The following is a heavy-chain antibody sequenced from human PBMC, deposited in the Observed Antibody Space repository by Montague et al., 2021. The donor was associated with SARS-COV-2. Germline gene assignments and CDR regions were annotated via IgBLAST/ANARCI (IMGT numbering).Heavy chain of an antibody. CDR2: VSESGSI. CDR1: GGSFSGHS. Sequence: SETLSLTCAVYGGSFSGHSWSWVRQPPGKGLEWIGEVSESGSINXSPSLKNRVTISVATSTNQYSLKLSSLTAADTAVYFCARGRTGAEPATALGLGFFYSYFMDVWGKGTTIFVSS. D-gene: IGHD1-26*01. J-gene: IGHJ6*03. V-gene: IGHV4-34*01. CDR3: ARGRTGAEPATALGLGFFYSYFMDV.